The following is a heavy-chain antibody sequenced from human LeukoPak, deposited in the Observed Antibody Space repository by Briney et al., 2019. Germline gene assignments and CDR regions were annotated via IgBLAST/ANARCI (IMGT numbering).Heavy chain of an antibody. CDR3: ARRLSSSWYRYFDY. V-gene: IGHV4-34*01. J-gene: IGHJ4*02. CDR2: INHSGST. D-gene: IGHD6-13*01. Sequence: SETLSLTCAVYGGSFSGYYWSWIRQPPGKGLEWIGEINHSGSTNYNSSLKSRVTISVDTSKNQFSLKLSSVTAADTAVYYCARRLSSSWYRYFDYWGQGTLVTVSS. CDR1: GGSFSGYY.